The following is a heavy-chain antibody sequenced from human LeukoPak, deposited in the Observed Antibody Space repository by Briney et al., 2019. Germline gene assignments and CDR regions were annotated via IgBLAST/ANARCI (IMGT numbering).Heavy chain of an antibody. CDR3: ARGYPYFWSGYFASYFDY. J-gene: IGHJ4*02. V-gene: IGHV4-39*01. CDR2: IYYSGST. CDR1: GGSISSSSYY. D-gene: IGHD3-3*01. Sequence: PSETLSLTCTVSGGSISSSSYYWGWIRQPPGKGLEWIGSIYYSGSTYYNPSLKSRVTISVDTSKNQFSLKLSSVTAADTAVYYCARGYPYFWSGYFASYFDYWGQGTLVTVSS.